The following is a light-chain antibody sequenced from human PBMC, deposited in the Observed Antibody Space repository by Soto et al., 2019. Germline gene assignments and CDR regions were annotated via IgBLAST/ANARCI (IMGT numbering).Light chain of an antibody. J-gene: IGKJ1*01. V-gene: IGKV3-20*01. CDR2: GAS. CDR3: QQYGSSPPVT. CDR1: QSVSSSY. Sequence: EIVLTQSPGTLSLSPGARATLSCRASQSVSSSYLAWYQQKPGQAPRLLIYGASSRATGSPDRFSGSGSGTDFNLTTTRPEPEDVAVDYCQQYGSSPPVTFDQGTKVEIK.